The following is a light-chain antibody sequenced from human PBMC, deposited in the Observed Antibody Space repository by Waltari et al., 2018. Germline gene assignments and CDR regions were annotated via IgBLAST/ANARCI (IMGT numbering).Light chain of an antibody. V-gene: IGKV3-20*01. J-gene: IGKJ1*01. CDR1: QSIRRT. Sequence: EIELTQSPGTLSLSPGERATLSCRASQSIRRTLVWYQKKPGQAPRLLIDAASTRATGIPDRFSGSGSGTDFSLTVSRLEPEDFSVYYCQHYLRLPVTFGQGTKVEIK. CDR3: QHYLRLPVT. CDR2: AAS.